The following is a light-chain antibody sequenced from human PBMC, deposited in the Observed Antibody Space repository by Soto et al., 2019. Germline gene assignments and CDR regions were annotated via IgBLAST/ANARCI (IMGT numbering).Light chain of an antibody. CDR1: QSVSRS. CDR3: QQYNNWPPIT. V-gene: IGKV3-15*01. J-gene: IGKJ5*01. CDR2: GAS. Sequence: EIVLAQSPGTLSLSPGERATLSCRASQSVSRSYIAWYQQKPGQAPRLLIYGASTRATGIPARFSGSGSGTEFTLTISSLQSEDFAVYYCQQYNNWPPITFGQGTRLEIK.